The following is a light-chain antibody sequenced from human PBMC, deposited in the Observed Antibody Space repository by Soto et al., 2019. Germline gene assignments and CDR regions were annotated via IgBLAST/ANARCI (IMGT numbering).Light chain of an antibody. CDR3: RSYDSSPVV. CDR2: EDN. J-gene: IGLJ2*01. V-gene: IGLV6-57*04. CDR1: SGSIASNY. Sequence: NFMLTQPHSVSESPGKTVTISCTRSSGSIASNYVQWYQQRPGSAPTTVIYEDNQRPSGVPDRFSGSIDSSSNSASLTISGLKTEDEADYYCRSYDSSPVVFGGGTKLTVL.